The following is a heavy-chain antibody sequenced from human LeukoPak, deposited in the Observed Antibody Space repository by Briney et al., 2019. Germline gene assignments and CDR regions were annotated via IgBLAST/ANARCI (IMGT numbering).Heavy chain of an antibody. CDR1: GTTLSNYG. CDR2: ISGSGGGT. J-gene: IGHJ4*02. CDR3: AKRGVVIRVVLVGFHKEAYYFDS. V-gene: IGHV3-23*01. D-gene: IGHD3-10*01. Sequence: GGSLRLSCAVSGTTLSNYGMSWVRQAPGKGLEWVAGISGSGGGTHYADSVKGRFTVSRDNAKNTLHLQLNSLRAEDSAVYFCAKRGVVIRVVLVGFHKEAYYFDSWGQGALVTVSS.